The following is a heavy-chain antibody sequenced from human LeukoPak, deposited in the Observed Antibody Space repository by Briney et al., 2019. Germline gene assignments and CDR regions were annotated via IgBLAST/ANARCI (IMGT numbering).Heavy chain of an antibody. CDR1: GGSISSSSYY. D-gene: IGHD3-22*01. V-gene: IGHV4-39*01. CDR2: IYYSGST. CDR3: ARQYYYDSTGYPWAFDI. Sequence: SETLSLTCTVSGGSISSSSYYWGCIRQPPGKGLEWIGSIYYSGSTYYNPSLKSRVTLSVDTSKNQFSLKLSSVTAADTAVYYCARQYYYDSTGYPWAFDIWGQGTMVTVSS. J-gene: IGHJ3*02.